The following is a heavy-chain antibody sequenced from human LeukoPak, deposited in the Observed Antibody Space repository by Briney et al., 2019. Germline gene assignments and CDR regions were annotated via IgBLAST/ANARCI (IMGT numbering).Heavy chain of an antibody. CDR2: IYYSGST. Sequence: SETLSLTCTVSGGSISSYYWSWIRQPPGKGLEWIGYIYYSGSTNYNPSLKSRVTISVDTSKNQFSLKLSSVTAADTAVYYYARAAGEAVAGYFDYWGQGTLVTVSS. V-gene: IGHV4-59*01. CDR3: ARAAGEAVAGYFDY. D-gene: IGHD6-19*01. J-gene: IGHJ4*02. CDR1: GGSISSYY.